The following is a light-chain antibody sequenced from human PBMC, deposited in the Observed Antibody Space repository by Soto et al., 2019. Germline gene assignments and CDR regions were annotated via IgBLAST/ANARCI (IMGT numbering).Light chain of an antibody. CDR2: AAS. J-gene: IGKJ4*01. CDR3: QQSSSSPLT. Sequence: AIRMTQSPSSLSASTGDRVTIACRASQGISSYLAWYQQKPGKAPKLMIYAASTLESGVPARFSGSGSGTDCTLTISNLQPDDVATYYCQQSSSSPLTLGGGTKVDMK. V-gene: IGKV1-8*01. CDR1: QGISSY.